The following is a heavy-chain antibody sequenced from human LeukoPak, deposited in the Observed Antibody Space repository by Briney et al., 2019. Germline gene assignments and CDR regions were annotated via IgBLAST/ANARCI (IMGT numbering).Heavy chain of an antibody. Sequence: SVKVSCKASGGTFSSYAISWVRQAPGQGLEWMGRIIPILGIANYAQKFQGRVTITADKSTSTAYMELSSLRSEDTAVYYCARLGRAHYYDSSGYPHDYWGQGTLVTVSS. CDR1: GGTFSSYA. V-gene: IGHV1-69*04. D-gene: IGHD3-22*01. CDR3: ARLGRAHYYDSSGYPHDY. CDR2: IIPILGIA. J-gene: IGHJ4*02.